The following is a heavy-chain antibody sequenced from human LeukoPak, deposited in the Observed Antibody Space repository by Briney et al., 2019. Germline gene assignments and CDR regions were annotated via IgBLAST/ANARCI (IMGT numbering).Heavy chain of an antibody. D-gene: IGHD3-22*01. CDR3: ARSQFDSSGYDNWFDL. V-gene: IGHV1-46*01. J-gene: IGHJ5*02. Sequence: ASVKVSCKASGYTFTSYYMHWVRQAPGQGLEWMGIINPSGGSTSYAQKFQGRVTMTRDTSTSTVYMELSSLRSEDMAVYYCARSQFDSSGYDNWFDLWGQGTLVTVSS. CDR2: INPSGGST. CDR1: GYTFTSYY.